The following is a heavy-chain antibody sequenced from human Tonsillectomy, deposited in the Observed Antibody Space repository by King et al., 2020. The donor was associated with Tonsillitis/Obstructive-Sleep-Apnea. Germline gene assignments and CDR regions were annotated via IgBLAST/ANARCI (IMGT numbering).Heavy chain of an antibody. J-gene: IGHJ4*02. CDR2: INTSGGGT. CDR1: GYTFTNYY. V-gene: IGHV1-46*01. CDR3: ARDDCFDSSGSPL. Sequence: QLVQSGAEVKKPGASVKVSCKASGYTFTNYYIHWVRQAPGQGLEWMGVINTSGGGTTYAQKFQARVTMTRDTYTSTVYMELSSLRSEDTAVYYCARDDCFDSSGSPLWGQGTLVIVSS. D-gene: IGHD3-22*01.